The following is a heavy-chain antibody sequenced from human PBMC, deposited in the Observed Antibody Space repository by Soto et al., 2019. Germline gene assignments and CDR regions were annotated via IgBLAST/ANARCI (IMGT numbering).Heavy chain of an antibody. CDR3: AKDRLRGGFLTTATTNFMDV. Sequence: QVQLVESGGGVVQPGRSLRLSCAASGFTFSSYGMHWVRQAPGKGLEWVALISYDGSNKYYVDSVKGRFTISRDNSKNTLFLQMNSLRAGDTAVYYCAKDRLRGGFLTTATTNFMDVWGQGTTVTVSS. CDR1: GFTFSSYG. J-gene: IGHJ6*02. V-gene: IGHV3-30*18. CDR2: ISYDGSNK. D-gene: IGHD1-26*01.